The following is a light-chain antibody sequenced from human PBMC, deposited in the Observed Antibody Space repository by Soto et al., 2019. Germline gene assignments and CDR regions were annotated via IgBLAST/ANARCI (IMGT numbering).Light chain of an antibody. Sequence: QSVLTQPRSVSGSPGQSVTLSCTGTSSDVGGYHYVSWYQHHPGKAPKIIIFDVNQRPSGVPDRFSGSKSGNTASLTISGLQTEDEADYYCCSYAGSDTLVFGGGTKVTVL. CDR1: SSDVGGYHY. J-gene: IGLJ2*01. V-gene: IGLV2-11*01. CDR3: CSYAGSDTLV. CDR2: DVN.